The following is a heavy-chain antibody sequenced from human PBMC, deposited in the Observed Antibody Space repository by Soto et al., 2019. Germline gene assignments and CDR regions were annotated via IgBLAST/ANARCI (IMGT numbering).Heavy chain of an antibody. Sequence: AVKVTCKASGFTFTSSAVQWVRQARGQRLEWIGWIVVGSGNTNYAQKFQERVTITRDMSTSTAYMELSSLRSEDTAVYYCAADTGYHSSGYNFDCWGQGTLVTVSS. CDR1: GFTFTSSA. CDR2: IVVGSGNT. V-gene: IGHV1-58*01. J-gene: IGHJ4*02. CDR3: AADTGYHSSGYNFDC. D-gene: IGHD3-22*01.